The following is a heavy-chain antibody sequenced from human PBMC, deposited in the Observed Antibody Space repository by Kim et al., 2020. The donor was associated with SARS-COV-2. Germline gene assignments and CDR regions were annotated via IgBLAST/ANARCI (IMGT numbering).Heavy chain of an antibody. CDR1: GFTFSDYW. Sequence: GGSLRRSCAVSGFTFSDYWMSWVRQSPGKGLEWVANIKQDGGERYYMDSVKGRFIVSRDNAKNSLFLQMNSLRAEDTAVYYCAGDPNSWALDYWGQGTLVTVSS. V-gene: IGHV3-7*01. CDR2: IKQDGGER. CDR3: AGDPNSWALDY. D-gene: IGHD2-15*01. J-gene: IGHJ4*02.